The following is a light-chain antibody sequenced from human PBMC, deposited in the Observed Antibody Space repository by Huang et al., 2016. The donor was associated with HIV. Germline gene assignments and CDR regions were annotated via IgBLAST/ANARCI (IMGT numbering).Light chain of an antibody. CDR2: AVC. Sequence: EILLTQSPTTLSLSPGERATLSCRASQNVTTYLSWFQQRPGQAPRLVIHAVCHRATGIPARFSGSGSGTDFTLTITNLEPDDFAIYYCQQHDTWPPITFGQGTRLEIK. J-gene: IGKJ5*01. V-gene: IGKV3-11*01. CDR1: QNVTTY. CDR3: QQHDTWPPIT.